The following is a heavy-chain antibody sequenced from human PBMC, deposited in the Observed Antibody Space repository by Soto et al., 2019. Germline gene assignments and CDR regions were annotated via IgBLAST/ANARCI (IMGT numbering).Heavy chain of an antibody. CDR1: GFTFSSYA. CDR2: ISGSGGST. J-gene: IGHJ4*02. CDR3: AKDHPVEMATPIITPFSPFDY. V-gene: IGHV3-23*01. D-gene: IGHD3-22*01. Sequence: HPGGSLRLSCAASGFTFSSYAMSWVRQAPGKGLEWVSAISGSGGSTYYADSVKGRFTISRDNSKNTLYLQMNSLRAEDTAVYYCAKDHPVEMATPIITPFSPFDYWGQGTLVTVSS.